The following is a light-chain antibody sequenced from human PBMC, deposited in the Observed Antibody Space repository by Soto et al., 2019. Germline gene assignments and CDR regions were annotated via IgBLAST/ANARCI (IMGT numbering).Light chain of an antibody. CDR3: QQNYSTPFT. V-gene: IGKV1-39*01. CDR1: QSISSY. J-gene: IGKJ3*01. Sequence: DIQMTQSPSSLSASVGDRVTITCRASQSISSYLNWYRQKPGKAPDVLIYAASSLESGVPSRFSGSGSGTDFTLTISSLQPEDFATYYCQQNYSTPFTFGPGTKVDIK. CDR2: AAS.